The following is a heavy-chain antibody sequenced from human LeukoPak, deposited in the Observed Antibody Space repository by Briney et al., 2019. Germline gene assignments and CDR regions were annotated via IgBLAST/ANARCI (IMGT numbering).Heavy chain of an antibody. V-gene: IGHV1-69*13. CDR3: AREWNYESNGYFYYY. CDR1: GDTFSRYG. D-gene: IGHD3-22*01. CDR2: IIPLFGTA. Sequence: SVTVSCKSSGDTFSRYGISWVRQAPGQGLEWMGGIIPLFGTANYAQKFQGRVTITADESTTTAYLELSRLRFEDTAVYYCAREWNYESNGYFYYYWGQGTLVTVSS. J-gene: IGHJ4*02.